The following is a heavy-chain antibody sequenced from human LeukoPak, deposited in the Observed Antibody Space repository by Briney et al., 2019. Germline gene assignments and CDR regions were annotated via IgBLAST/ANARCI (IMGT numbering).Heavy chain of an antibody. Sequence: PSQTLSLTCAVSGGSISSGGYSWSWIRQPPGKGLEWIGYIYHSGSTYYNPSLKSRVTISVDRSKNQFSLKLSSVTAADTAVYYCGCGYLVTDAFDIWGQGTMVTVSS. CDR1: GGSISSGGYS. D-gene: IGHD3-22*01. CDR2: IYHSGST. J-gene: IGHJ3*02. V-gene: IGHV4-30-2*01. CDR3: GCGYLVTDAFDI.